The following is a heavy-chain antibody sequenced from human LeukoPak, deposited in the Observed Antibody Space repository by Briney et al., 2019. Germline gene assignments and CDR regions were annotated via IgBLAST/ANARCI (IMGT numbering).Heavy chain of an antibody. Sequence: GGSLRLSCAASGFTFSSYGMHWVRQAPGKGLEWVAVISYDGSNKYYADSVKGRFTISRDNSKNTLYPQMNSLRAEDTAVYYCAKVIGGWFLGHAWGQGTLVTVSS. CDR3: AKVIGGWFLGHA. V-gene: IGHV3-30*18. CDR2: ISYDGSNK. J-gene: IGHJ5*02. CDR1: GFTFSSYG. D-gene: IGHD6-19*01.